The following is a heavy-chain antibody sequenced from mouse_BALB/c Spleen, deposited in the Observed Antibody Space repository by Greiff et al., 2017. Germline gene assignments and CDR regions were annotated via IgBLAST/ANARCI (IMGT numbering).Heavy chain of an antibody. CDR1: GYNFTSYW. J-gene: IGHJ4*01. D-gene: IGHD4-1*01. V-gene: IGHV1-55*01. CDR2: IYPGSGST. Sequence: QVQLKQPGAELVKPGTSVKLSCKASGYNFTSYWINWVKLRPGQGPEWIGDIYPGSGSTNYNEKFKSKATLTVDTSSSTAYMQLSSLASEDSALYYCARDWSYAMDYWGQGTSVTVSS. CDR3: ARDWSYAMDY.